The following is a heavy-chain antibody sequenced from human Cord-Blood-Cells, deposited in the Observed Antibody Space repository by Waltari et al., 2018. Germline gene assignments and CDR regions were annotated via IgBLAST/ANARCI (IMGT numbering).Heavy chain of an antibody. CDR3: ARSYSSSSAFDI. Sequence: QVQLQESGPGLVKPSETLSLTCTVSGYPVSSGYYWGWIRQPPGKGLEWIGSIYHSGSTYYNPSLKSRVTISVDTSKNQFSLKLSSVTAEDTAVYYCARSYSSSSAFDIWGQGTMVTVSS. J-gene: IGHJ3*02. V-gene: IGHV4-38-2*02. CDR1: GYPVSSGYY. D-gene: IGHD6-6*01. CDR2: IYHSGST.